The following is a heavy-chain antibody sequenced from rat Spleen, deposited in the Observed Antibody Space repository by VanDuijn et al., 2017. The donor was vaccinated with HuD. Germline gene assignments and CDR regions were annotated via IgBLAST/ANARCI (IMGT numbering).Heavy chain of an antibody. D-gene: IGHD1-11*01. CDR2: ISITGGST. CDR3: TRDGGGIGYFNN. Sequence: EVQLVESGGGLVQPGRSLKLSCVASGFTFNNYWMSWVRQAPGKGLEWIASISITGGSTYYRDSVKGRFTISRDNGKSTLYLQMNSLRSEETATDYCTRDGGGIGYFNNWGQGVMVTVSS. V-gene: IGHV5-31*01. CDR1: GFTFNNYW. J-gene: IGHJ2*01.